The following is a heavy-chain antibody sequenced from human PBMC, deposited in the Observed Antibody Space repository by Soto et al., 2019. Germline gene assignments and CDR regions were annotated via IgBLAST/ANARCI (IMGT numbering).Heavy chain of an antibody. CDR2: TYHSGNP. V-gene: IGHV4-30-2*01. Sequence: SQPMSLTNDVSGDTISTGGYPWAWIQQPPGKALEWIGHTYHSGNPYYNPSLKSRVIISVDRSKNQFSLKVRSVTAADTAVYYCARLLWSHSNWFDPWGQGTLVTVFS. J-gene: IGHJ5*02. CDR1: GDTISTGGYP. D-gene: IGHD3-10*01. CDR3: ARLLWSHSNWFDP.